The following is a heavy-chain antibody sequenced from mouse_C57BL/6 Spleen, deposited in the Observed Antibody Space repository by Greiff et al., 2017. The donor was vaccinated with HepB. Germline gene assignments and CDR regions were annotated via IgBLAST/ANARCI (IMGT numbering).Heavy chain of an antibody. D-gene: IGHD2-4*01. CDR2: ISNGGGST. J-gene: IGHJ4*01. CDR3: ARAYYDYDGYAMDY. Sequence: DVKLVESGGGLVQPGGSLKLSCAASGFTFSDYYMYWVRQTPEKRLEWVAYISNGGGSTYYPDTVKGRFTISRDNAKNTLYLQLSRLKAEDTAMYYCARAYYDYDGYAMDYWGQGTSVTVSS. CDR1: GFTFSDYY. V-gene: IGHV5-12*01.